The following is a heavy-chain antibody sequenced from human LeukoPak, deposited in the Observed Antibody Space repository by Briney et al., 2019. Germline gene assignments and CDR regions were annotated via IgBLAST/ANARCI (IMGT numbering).Heavy chain of an antibody. J-gene: IGHJ3*02. V-gene: IGHV3-48*01. CDR2: ISSSSSTI. Sequence: GGSLRLSCAASGFTFSSYSMNWVRQAPGKGLEWVSYISSSSSTIYYADSVKGRFTISRDNAKNSLYLQMNSLRAEDTAVYYCARDQYYDSSGYTEDAFDIWGQGTMVTVSS. CDR1: GFTFSSYS. D-gene: IGHD3-22*01. CDR3: ARDQYYDSSGYTEDAFDI.